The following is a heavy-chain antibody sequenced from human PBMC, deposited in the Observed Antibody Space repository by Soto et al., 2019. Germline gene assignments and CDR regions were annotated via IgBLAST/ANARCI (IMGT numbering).Heavy chain of an antibody. CDR3: AKRNWVGWYFDL. CDR2: ISGSGGST. V-gene: IGHV3-23*01. J-gene: IGHJ2*01. D-gene: IGHD7-27*01. Sequence: EVQLLESGGGLVQPGGSLSLSCAASGFTFSSYAMSWVRQAPGKGLEWVSVISGSGGSTYYADSVKGRFTIARDNSKNALYLQMNSLRAEDTAVYYCAKRNWVGWYFDLWGRGALVTVSS. CDR1: GFTFSSYA.